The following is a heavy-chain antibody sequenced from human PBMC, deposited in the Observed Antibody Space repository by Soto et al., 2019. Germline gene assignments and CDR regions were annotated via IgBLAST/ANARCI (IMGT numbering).Heavy chain of an antibody. CDR2: IYNSGNT. J-gene: IGHJ4*02. CDR3: GTGRSYYVFDS. Sequence: SETLSLTCAASGGSISTYYWSWIRQPPGKGLEWIGYIYNSGNTNYNPSLRSGVTISVDRSKNKFSLKLSYVTAADTAVYYCGTGRSYYVFDSWGQGTLVTVSS. V-gene: IGHV4-59*01. D-gene: IGHD1-26*01. CDR1: GGSISTYY.